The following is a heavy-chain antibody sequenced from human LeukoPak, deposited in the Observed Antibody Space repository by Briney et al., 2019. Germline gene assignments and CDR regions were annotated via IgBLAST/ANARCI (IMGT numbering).Heavy chain of an antibody. J-gene: IGHJ4*02. CDR2: INGDGRNI. Sequence: GGSLRLSCVASGFTFSSYWMHWVRQDPRKGLVWVSRINGDGRNINYADSVRGRFTISRDNAKNTLFLQMNTLRAEDTAVYYCARDKFGRAAVDWGQGTLVTVSS. D-gene: IGHD6-13*01. V-gene: IGHV3-74*01. CDR1: GFTFSSYW. CDR3: ARDKFGRAAVD.